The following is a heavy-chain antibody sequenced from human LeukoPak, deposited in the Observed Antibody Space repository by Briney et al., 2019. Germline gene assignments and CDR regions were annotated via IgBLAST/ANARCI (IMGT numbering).Heavy chain of an antibody. CDR3: ARDGSLYPFDY. D-gene: IGHD3-16*02. V-gene: IGHV3-30*03. J-gene: IGHJ4*02. Sequence: PGRSLRLSCAASGFTFSSYGMHWVRQAPGKGLEWVAVISYDGSNKYYADSVKGRFTISRDNSKNTLYLQMNSLRAEDTAVYYCARDGSLYPFDYWGQGTLVTVSS. CDR1: GFTFSSYG. CDR2: ISYDGSNK.